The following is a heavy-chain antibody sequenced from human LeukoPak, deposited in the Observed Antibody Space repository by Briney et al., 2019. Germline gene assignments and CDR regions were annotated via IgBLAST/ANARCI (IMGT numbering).Heavy chain of an antibody. D-gene: IGHD5-24*01. V-gene: IGHV5-51*01. CDR3: ARHLDGDGYNSVSYYYNYMDV. CDR1: GYSYTIYL. CDR2: IYPGDSDT. J-gene: IGHJ6*03. Sequence: GESLKISCKGFGYSYTIYLIGGVRQMPGKGLEWMGIIYPGDSDTRYSPSFQGQVTISADKPISTAYPQRNSLKASDTAMYYCARHLDGDGYNSVSYYYNYMDVWGKGTTVTVSS.